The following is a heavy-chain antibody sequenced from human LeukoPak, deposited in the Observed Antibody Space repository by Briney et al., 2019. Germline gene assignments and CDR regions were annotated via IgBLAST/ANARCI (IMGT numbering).Heavy chain of an antibody. CDR2: ISGSGGST. V-gene: IGHV3-23*01. Sequence: GGSLRLSCAASGFTFSSYAMSWVRQAPGKGLEWVSAISGSGGSTYYADSVKGRFTISRDNSKNTLYLQMNSLRAEDTAVYYCANPWFGELPATSGYWGQGTLVTVSS. D-gene: IGHD3-10*01. J-gene: IGHJ4*02. CDR1: GFTFSSYA. CDR3: ANPWFGELPATSGY.